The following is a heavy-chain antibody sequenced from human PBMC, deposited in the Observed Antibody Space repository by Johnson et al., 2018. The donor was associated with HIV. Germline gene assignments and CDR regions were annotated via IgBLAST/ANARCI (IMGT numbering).Heavy chain of an antibody. J-gene: IGHJ3*02. CDR1: GFTFDDYG. CDR3: ARGVGSTTVAAFDI. CDR2: INWNGDST. V-gene: IGHV3-20*04. Sequence: VQLVESGGGVVQPGRSLRLSCAASGFTFDDYGMNWVRQAPGKGLEWVSGINWNGDSTGYADSVKGRFTISRDNAKNSLYLQMNSLRADDTALYYCARGVGSTTVAAFDIWGQGTMVTVSS. D-gene: IGHD1-26*01.